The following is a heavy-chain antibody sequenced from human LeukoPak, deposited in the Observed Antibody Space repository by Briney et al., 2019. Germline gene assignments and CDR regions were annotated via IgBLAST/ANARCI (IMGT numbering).Heavy chain of an antibody. J-gene: IGHJ4*02. CDR2: ITSSSDSI. Sequence: GGSLRLSCATSGFTFSAYSMIWVRQTPGKGLECLSYITSSSDSIHYADSVRGRFTVSRDNAKNSLYLRMNSLRDEDTAVYYCARAPDSSAYSFFFDYWGQGTLVTVSS. V-gene: IGHV3-48*02. CDR3: ARAPDSSAYSFFFDY. CDR1: GFTFSAYS. D-gene: IGHD3-22*01.